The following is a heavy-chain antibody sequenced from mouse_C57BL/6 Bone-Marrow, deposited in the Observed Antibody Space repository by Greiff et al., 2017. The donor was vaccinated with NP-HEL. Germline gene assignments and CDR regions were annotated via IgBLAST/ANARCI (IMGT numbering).Heavy chain of an antibody. D-gene: IGHD1-1*01. CDR2: IDPNSGGT. V-gene: IGHV1-72*01. J-gene: IGHJ1*03. CDR1: GYTFTSYW. Sequence: QVQLQQPGADLVKPGASVKLSCKASGYTFTSYWMHWVKQRPGRGLEWIGRIDPNSGGTKFNEKFKTKATLTVDKPSSTAYMQLSSLTSEESAVYYCARYYYGSRGWYFDVWGTGTTVTVSS. CDR3: ARYYYGSRGWYFDV.